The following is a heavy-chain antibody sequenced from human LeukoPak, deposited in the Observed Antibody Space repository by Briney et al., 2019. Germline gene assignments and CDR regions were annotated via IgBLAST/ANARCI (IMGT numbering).Heavy chain of an antibody. J-gene: IGHJ4*02. CDR2: ISGSGGST. Sequence: GGSLRLSCAASGFTFSSYAMSWVRQGPGKGLEWVSAISGSGGSTYYADSVKGRFTISRDNSKNTLYLQMNSLRAEDTAVYYCAKDDILTGYVNWGQGKLVTVSS. D-gene: IGHD3-9*01. CDR1: GFTFSSYA. CDR3: AKDDILTGYVN. V-gene: IGHV3-23*01.